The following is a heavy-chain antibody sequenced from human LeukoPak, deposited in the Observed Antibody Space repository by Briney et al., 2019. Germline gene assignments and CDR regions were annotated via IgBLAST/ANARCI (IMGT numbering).Heavy chain of an antibody. J-gene: IGHJ6*02. V-gene: IGHV3-7*03. CDR3: ARRNAMDV. CDR2: INRDGSER. CDR1: GFTFSNYW. Sequence: GGSLRLSCAATGFTFSNYWMTWVRQAPGKGLEWVANINRDGSERYYVDSVKGRFTISRDDAKSSLYLQMNSLRAEDTAVYYCARRNAMDVWGQGTTVIVFS.